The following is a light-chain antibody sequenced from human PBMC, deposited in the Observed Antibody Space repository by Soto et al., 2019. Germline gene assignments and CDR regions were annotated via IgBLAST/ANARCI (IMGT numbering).Light chain of an antibody. CDR1: QSVSSY. CDR3: QQRSNLPST. CDR2: DAS. V-gene: IGKV3-11*01. Sequence: ESVMTQSTATLSFSPGERATLSFTASQSVSSYLAWYQQKPGQAPRLLIYDASNRATGIPARFSGSGSGTDFTLTISSLEPEDFAVYYCQQRSNLPSTFGQGTRLEIK. J-gene: IGKJ5*01.